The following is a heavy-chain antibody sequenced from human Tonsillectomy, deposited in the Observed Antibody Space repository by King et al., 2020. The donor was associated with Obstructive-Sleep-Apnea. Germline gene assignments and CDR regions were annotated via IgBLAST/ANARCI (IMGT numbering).Heavy chain of an antibody. CDR3: AATGYCSSTSCYGLLDY. CDR2: VQYDGHNK. CDR1: GFTVSSYG. V-gene: IGHV3-30*02. D-gene: IGHD2-2*01. Sequence: VQLVESGGGVVQPGGFLRLSCAAAGFTVSSYGMHWVRPASGKGLEWVAFVQYDGHNKYYVDSVKGPFTNSRDNSNNTFYLQMNSLRPEDTAVYYSAATGYCSSTSCYGLLDYWGQGTLVTVSS. J-gene: IGHJ4*02.